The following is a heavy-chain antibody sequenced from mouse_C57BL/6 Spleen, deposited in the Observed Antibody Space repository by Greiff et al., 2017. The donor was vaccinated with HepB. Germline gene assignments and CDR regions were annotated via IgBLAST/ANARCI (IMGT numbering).Heavy chain of an antibody. CDR1: GFTFTDYY. CDR2: IRNKANGYTT. V-gene: IGHV7-3*01. CDR3: ARVYYDYDVNYAMDY. Sequence: EVKVEESGGGLVQPGGSLSLSCAASGFTFTDYYMSWVRQPPGKALEWLGFIRNKANGYTTEYSASVKGRFTISRDNSQSILYLQMNALRAEDSATYYCARVYYDYDVNYAMDYWGQGTSVTVSS. J-gene: IGHJ4*01. D-gene: IGHD2-4*01.